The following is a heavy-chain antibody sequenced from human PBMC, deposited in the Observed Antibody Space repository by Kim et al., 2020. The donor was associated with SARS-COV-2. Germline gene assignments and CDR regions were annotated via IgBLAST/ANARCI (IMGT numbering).Heavy chain of an antibody. V-gene: IGHV4-34*01. CDR3: AAFARVAAMLDY. D-gene: IGHD2-15*01. J-gene: IGHJ4*02. Sequence: SETLSLTCAVYGGSFSGYYWSWIRQPPGKGLEWIGEINHSGSTNYNPSLKSRVTISVDTSKNQFSLKLSSVTAADTAVYYCAAFARVAAMLDYWGQGTLV. CDR1: GGSFSGYY. CDR2: INHSGST.